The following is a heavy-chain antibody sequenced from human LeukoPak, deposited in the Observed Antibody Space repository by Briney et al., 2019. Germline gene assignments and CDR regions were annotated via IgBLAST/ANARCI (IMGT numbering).Heavy chain of an antibody. CDR3: ARDLKAFGYYYGMDV. CDR1: GFTLSSYS. J-gene: IGHJ6*02. CDR2: ISSSSSYI. D-gene: IGHD3-3*01. Sequence: PGGSLRLSCAASGFTLSSYSMNWVRQAPGKGLEWVSSISSSSSYIYYADSVKGRFTISRDNAKNSLYLQMNSLRAEDTAVYYCARDLKAFGYYYGMDVWGQGTTVTVSS. V-gene: IGHV3-21*01.